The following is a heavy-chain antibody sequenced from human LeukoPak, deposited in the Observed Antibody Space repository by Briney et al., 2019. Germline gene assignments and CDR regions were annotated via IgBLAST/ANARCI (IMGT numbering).Heavy chain of an antibody. CDR3: ARESHTVTTGYYFDY. J-gene: IGHJ4*02. Sequence: GGSQRLSCAASGFTFDDYGMSWVRQAPGKGLEWVSGINWNGGSTGYADSVRGRFTISRDNAKNSLYLQMNSLRAEDTALYYCARESHTVTTGYYFDYWGQGTLVTVSS. CDR1: GFTFDDYG. D-gene: IGHD4-11*01. CDR2: INWNGGST. V-gene: IGHV3-20*04.